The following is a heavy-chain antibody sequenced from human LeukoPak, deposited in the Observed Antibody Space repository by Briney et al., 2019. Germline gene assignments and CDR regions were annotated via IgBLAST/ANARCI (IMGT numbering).Heavy chain of an antibody. D-gene: IGHD3-22*01. Sequence: GASVKVSCKASGGTFSSCAISWVRQAPGQGLEWMGGIIPIFGTANYAQKFQGRVTITADESTSTAYMELSSLRSEDTVVYYCARVPMSSGYYYPNYYYYGMDVWGQGTTVTVSS. CDR1: GGTFSSCA. CDR2: IIPIFGTA. V-gene: IGHV1-69*01. J-gene: IGHJ6*02. CDR3: ARVPMSSGYYYPNYYYYGMDV.